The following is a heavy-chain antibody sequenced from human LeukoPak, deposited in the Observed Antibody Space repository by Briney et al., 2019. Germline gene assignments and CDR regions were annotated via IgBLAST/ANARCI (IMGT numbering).Heavy chain of an antibody. CDR1: GFTFNTYD. CDR3: ARRVLATTYNYYYGMDV. J-gene: IGHJ6*02. D-gene: IGHD4/OR15-4a*01. Sequence: GGSLRLSCAVSGFTFNTYDMNWVRQAPGKGLEWVSSISRSSTYISYAESVKGRFSISRYNAENSLYLQMDSLRAEDTAIYYCARRVLATTYNYYYGMDVWGQGTTVTVSS. V-gene: IGHV3-21*01. CDR2: ISRSSTYI.